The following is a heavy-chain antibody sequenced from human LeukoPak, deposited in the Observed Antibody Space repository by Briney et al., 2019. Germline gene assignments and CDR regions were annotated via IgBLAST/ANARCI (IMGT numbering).Heavy chain of an antibody. CDR1: GFTFSSYW. Sequence: GGSLRLSCAASGFTFSSYWMHWVRQAPGKGLVWVSRINSDGSSTSYADSVKGRFTISRDNAKNTLYLQMNSLRAEDTAVYYCARPLTRITIFGVVIIDAFDIWGQGTMVSVSS. D-gene: IGHD3-3*01. CDR2: INSDGSST. J-gene: IGHJ3*02. CDR3: ARPLTRITIFGVVIIDAFDI. V-gene: IGHV3-74*01.